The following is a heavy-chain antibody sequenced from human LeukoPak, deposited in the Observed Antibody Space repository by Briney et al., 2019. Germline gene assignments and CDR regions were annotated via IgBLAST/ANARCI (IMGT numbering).Heavy chain of an antibody. V-gene: IGHV1-18*01. J-gene: IGHJ5*02. Sequence: ASVKVSCKASAYTFTSYAISWMRQAPGLGLEWMGWISVYNGNTNYAQKLQGRVTMTTDTSTNTVYMELRSLRFDDTAVYYCARDLAGIVGVTAWFDPWGQGTLVTVSS. CDR3: ARDLAGIVGVTAWFDP. CDR1: AYTFTSYA. CDR2: ISVYNGNT. D-gene: IGHD1-26*01.